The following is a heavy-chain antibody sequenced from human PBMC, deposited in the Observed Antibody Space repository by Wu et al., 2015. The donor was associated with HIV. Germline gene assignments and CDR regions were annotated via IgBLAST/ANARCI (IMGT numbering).Heavy chain of an antibody. V-gene: IGHV1-18*01. CDR2: ISAYNGNT. CDR3: AREMSDYSYYYMDV. Sequence: ASVKVSCKASGYTFTSYGISWVRQAPGQGLEWMGWISAYNGNTNYAQKLQGRVTMTTDTSTSTAYMELRSLRSDDTAVYYCAREMSDYSYYYMDVWGKGTTVHRPL. CDR1: GYTFTSYG. D-gene: IGHD3-3*01. J-gene: IGHJ6*03.